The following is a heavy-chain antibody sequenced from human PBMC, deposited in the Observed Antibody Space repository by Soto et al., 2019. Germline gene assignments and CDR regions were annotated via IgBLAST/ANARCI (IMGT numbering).Heavy chain of an antibody. CDR1: GYSFTSYW. V-gene: IGHV5-51*01. D-gene: IGHD6-19*01. Sequence: EVQLVQSGAEVKKPGESLKISCKGSGYSFTSYWIGWVRQMPGKGLEWMGIISAGDSDTRNSPSFQGQVAISADKSISTGFMQWSTLKASDTAMYYCASSALAVDELVGGGAFDLWGQGRMVTVSS. CDR3: ASSALAVDELVGGGAFDL. CDR2: ISAGDSDT. J-gene: IGHJ3*01.